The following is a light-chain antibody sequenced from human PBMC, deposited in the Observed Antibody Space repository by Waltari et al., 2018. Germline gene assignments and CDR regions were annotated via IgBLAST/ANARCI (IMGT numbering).Light chain of an antibody. CDR2: VGTGGIVG. Sequence: QPVLTQPPSASASLGASVTLTCTLSSGYSNYKVDWYQQRPGKGPRFVMRVGTGGIVGAKGDGIPGRVSVLGSGLNRYLTIKNIQEEDESDYHCGADHGSGSNFVSVFGGGTKLTVL. CDR3: GADHGSGSNFVSV. CDR1: SGYSNYK. J-gene: IGLJ2*01. V-gene: IGLV9-49*01.